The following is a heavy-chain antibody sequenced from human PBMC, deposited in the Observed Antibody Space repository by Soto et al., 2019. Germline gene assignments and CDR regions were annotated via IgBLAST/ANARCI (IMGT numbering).Heavy chain of an antibody. CDR2: AYHSGST. D-gene: IGHD3-10*01. Sequence: QLQLQESGPGLVRPSGTLSLTCAVSGGFTSTNNWWSWVRQPPGKGLAWIGDAYHSGSTEYNPSLKSRVSISVDKSKKQISLKLTSATAADTAVYYCARSPPSSYYGGSGTFDYWGQGTLVTVSS. CDR1: GGFTSTNNW. CDR3: ARSPPSSYYGGSGTFDY. V-gene: IGHV4-4*02. J-gene: IGHJ4*02.